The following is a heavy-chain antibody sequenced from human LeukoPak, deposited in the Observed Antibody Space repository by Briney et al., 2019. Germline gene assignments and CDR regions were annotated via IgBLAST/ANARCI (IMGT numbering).Heavy chain of an antibody. Sequence: ASVKVSCKASGGTFSSYAISWVRQAPGQGLEWMGRIIPTLGIANYAQKFQGRVTITADKSTSTAYMELSSLRSEDTAVYYCAGDSPTPGYGDYILDYWGQGTLVTVSS. CDR3: AGDSPTPGYGDYILDY. J-gene: IGHJ4*02. CDR1: GGTFSSYA. V-gene: IGHV1-69*04. D-gene: IGHD4-17*01. CDR2: IIPTLGIA.